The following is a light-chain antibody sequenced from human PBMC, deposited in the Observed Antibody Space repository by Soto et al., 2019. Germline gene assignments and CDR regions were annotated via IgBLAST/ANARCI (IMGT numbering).Light chain of an antibody. V-gene: IGKV3-15*01. CDR3: QQYNNWRGT. CDR1: QSVSSN. Sequence: EIVMTQSPATLSVSPGERATLSCRASQSVSSNLAWYQQKPGQAPRLLIYGASTRATGIPARFSGSRSGTEFTFPISSLQSEDFAVYYCQQYNNWRGTFGQGTKVEIK. CDR2: GAS. J-gene: IGKJ1*01.